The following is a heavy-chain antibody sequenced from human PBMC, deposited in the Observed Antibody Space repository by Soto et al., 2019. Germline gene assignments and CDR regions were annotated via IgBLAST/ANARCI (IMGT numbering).Heavy chain of an antibody. J-gene: IGHJ4*02. CDR3: ATPPGGGGY. Sequence: EVQLVESGGGLIQPGGSLRLSCAVSGFTVSNNYMSWVRQAPGKGLEGVSVIYSGGYTAYGDSVKGRFTISRDNSKTPPYLKTNNRGPAAPAVFSRATPPGGGGYWGQGTLVTVSS. V-gene: IGHV3-53*01. D-gene: IGHD3-10*01. CDR1: GFTVSNNY. CDR2: IYSGGYT.